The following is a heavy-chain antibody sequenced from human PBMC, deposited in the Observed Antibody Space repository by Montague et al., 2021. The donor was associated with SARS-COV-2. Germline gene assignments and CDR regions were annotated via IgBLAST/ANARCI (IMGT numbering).Heavy chain of an antibody. V-gene: IGHV6-1*01. J-gene: IGHJ4*02. CDR3: ARTSASSDY. CDR2: TYYRSKWYN. D-gene: IGHD1-26*01. Sequence: CAISGDSVGREGAAWNWIRQSPSRDFEWLGGTYYRSKWYNDYAVSVKSRITINPDTSKNQISLQLNSVTPEDTAVYYCARTSASSDYWGQGTLVTVSS. CDR1: GDSVGREGAA.